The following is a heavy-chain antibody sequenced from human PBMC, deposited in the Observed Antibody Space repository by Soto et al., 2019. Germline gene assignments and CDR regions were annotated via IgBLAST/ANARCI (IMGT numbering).Heavy chain of an antibody. CDR3: AKVVDYDFWSGYYRWFDP. CDR1: GGSISSYY. CDR2: IYYSGST. Sequence: TLSLTCTVSGGSISSYYWSWIRQPPGKGLEWIGYIYYSGSTNYNPSLKSRVTISVDTSKNQFSLKLSSVTAADTAVYYCAKVVDYDFWSGYYRWFDPWGQGTLVTVSS. D-gene: IGHD3-3*01. V-gene: IGHV4-59*01. J-gene: IGHJ5*02.